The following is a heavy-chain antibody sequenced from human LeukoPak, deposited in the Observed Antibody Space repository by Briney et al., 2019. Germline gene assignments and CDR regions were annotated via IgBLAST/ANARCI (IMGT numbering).Heavy chain of an antibody. J-gene: IGHJ4*02. V-gene: IGHV3-15*01. D-gene: IGHD3-10*01. CDR3: TTDGLMVRGVMHND. CDR2: IKSKADGGTT. CDR1: GFTFSNAW. Sequence: GGSLRLSCAASGFTFSNAWMSWVRQAPGKGLGWGGRIKSKADGGTTDYAASVKGRLTISRDDSQTTLFLQMNSLKTEDTAVYYCTTDGLMVRGVMHNDWGQGTLVTVSS.